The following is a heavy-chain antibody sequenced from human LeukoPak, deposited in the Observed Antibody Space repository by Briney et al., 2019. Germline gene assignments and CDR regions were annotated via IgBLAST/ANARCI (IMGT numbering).Heavy chain of an antibody. CDR1: GFTFSSYA. Sequence: GGSLRLSCAASGFTFSSYAMSWVRQAPGKGLEWVSAISGSGASTYYADSVKGRFTISRDNSKNTLYVQMNSLRAEDTGVYYCAKSQFGGVFDGFDIWGQGTMVTVSS. D-gene: IGHD3-16*01. CDR2: ISGSGAST. CDR3: AKSQFGGVFDGFDI. V-gene: IGHV3-23*01. J-gene: IGHJ3*02.